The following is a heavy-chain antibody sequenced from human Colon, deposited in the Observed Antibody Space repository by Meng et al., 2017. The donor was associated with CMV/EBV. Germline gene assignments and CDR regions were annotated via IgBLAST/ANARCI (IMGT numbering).Heavy chain of an antibody. CDR1: GYTFTGYY. J-gene: IGHJ3*02. Sequence: ASVKVSCKASGYTFTGYYMHWVRQAPGQGLEWMGWINPNRGGTNYAQKFQGRVTMTRDTSISTAYMELSRLRSDDTAVYYCARDPSGGMATILRNDAFDIWGQGTMVTVSS. CDR3: ARDPSGGMATILRNDAFDI. D-gene: IGHD5-24*01. CDR2: INPNRGGT. V-gene: IGHV1-2*02.